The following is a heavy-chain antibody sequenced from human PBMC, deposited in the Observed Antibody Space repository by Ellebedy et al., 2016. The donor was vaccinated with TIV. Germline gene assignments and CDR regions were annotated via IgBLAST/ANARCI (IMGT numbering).Heavy chain of an antibody. J-gene: IGHJ4*01. CDR2: IKQDGSEI. V-gene: IGHV3-7*01. CDR3: ARDQWLGRAYYFDY. D-gene: IGHD6-19*01. Sequence: GGSLRLSCAASGFTFSDYWMSWVRQAPGKGLEWVANIKQDGSEIYYVDSVKGRFSISRDNAKKSLYLQMNSLRDEETALYYCARDQWLGRAYYFDYWGQGTLVTVSS. CDR1: GFTFSDYW.